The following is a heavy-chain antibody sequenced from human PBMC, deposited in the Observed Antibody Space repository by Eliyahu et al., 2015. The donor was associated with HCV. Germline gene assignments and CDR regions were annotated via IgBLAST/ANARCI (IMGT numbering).Heavy chain of an antibody. J-gene: IGHJ5*02. CDR2: IYPGDSDT. V-gene: IGHV5-51*01. Sequence: LEWMGIIYPGDSDTRLRASLQGHVTISVDTSIDTAYLQWSSLKASDTAIYYCARLDGTTWGNELDWFDTWGQGTLVTVSS. D-gene: IGHD1-14*01. CDR3: ARLDGTTWGNELDWFDT.